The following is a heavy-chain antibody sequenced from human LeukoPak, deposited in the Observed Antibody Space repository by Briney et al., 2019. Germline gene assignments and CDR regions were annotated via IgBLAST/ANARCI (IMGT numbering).Heavy chain of an antibody. CDR3: ARRWYYDFWSGYYPY. D-gene: IGHD3-3*01. CDR1: GGSFSGYY. Sequence: SETLSLTCAVYGGSFSGYYWSWIRQPPGKGLEWIGEINHSGSTNYNPSLKSRVTISVDTSKNQFSLKLSSVTAADTAVYYCARRWYYDFWSGYYPYWGRGTLVTVSS. CDR2: INHSGST. V-gene: IGHV4-34*01. J-gene: IGHJ4*02.